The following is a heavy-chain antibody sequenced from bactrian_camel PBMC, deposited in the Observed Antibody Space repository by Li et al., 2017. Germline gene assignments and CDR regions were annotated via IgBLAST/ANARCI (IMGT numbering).Heavy chain of an antibody. J-gene: IGHJ4*01. CDR3: AARQPCRVWLGYEDPGEYNI. CDR2: HYTGTATT. V-gene: IGHV3S40*01. CDR1: TGTLRSAC. D-gene: IGHD5*01. Sequence: DVQLVESGGGSVQAGGSLRLSCAASTGTLRSACMGWIRQVSGKEREAVAAHYTGTATTYVADSVKGRFAISEDNAKNVLYLQMNNLRPEDTAMYYCAARQPCRVWLGYEDPGEYNIWGQGTQVTVS.